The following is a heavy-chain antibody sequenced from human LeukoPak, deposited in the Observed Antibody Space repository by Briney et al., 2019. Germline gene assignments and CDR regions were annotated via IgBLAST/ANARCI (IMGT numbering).Heavy chain of an antibody. D-gene: IGHD6-13*01. CDR1: GFTFSSYG. V-gene: IGHV3-30*02. CDR2: IRYDGSNK. Sequence: GGSLRLSCAASGFTFSSYGMHWVHQAPGKGLEWVAFIRYDGSNKYYADSVKGRFTISRDNSKNTLYLQMNSLRAEDTAVYYCAKFLLRAAAEVYWGQGTLVTVSS. CDR3: AKFLLRAAAEVY. J-gene: IGHJ4*02.